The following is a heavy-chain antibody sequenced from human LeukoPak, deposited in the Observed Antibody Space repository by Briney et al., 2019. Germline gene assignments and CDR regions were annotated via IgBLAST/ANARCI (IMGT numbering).Heavy chain of an antibody. V-gene: IGHV4-39*01. CDR3: ARLGYSYGYDY. J-gene: IGHJ4*02. D-gene: IGHD5-18*01. Sequence: SETLSLTCTVSGGSISSSSYYWGWIRQPPGKGLEWIGSIYYSGSTYYNPSLKSRVTISVDTSKNQFSLKLSSVTAADTAVYYCARLGYSYGYDYWGQGTLVTVSS. CDR2: IYYSGST. CDR1: GGSISSSSYY.